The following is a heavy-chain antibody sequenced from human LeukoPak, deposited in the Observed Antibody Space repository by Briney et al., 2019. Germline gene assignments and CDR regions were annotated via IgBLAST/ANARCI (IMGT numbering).Heavy chain of an antibody. D-gene: IGHD3-22*01. V-gene: IGHV3-7*01. CDR3: AREKDDSSGYLDY. J-gene: IGHJ4*02. Sequence: GGSLRPSCAASGFTFSSYWMSWVRQAPGKGLEWVANIKQDGSEKYYVDSVKGRFTISRDNAKNSLYLQMNSLRAEDTAVYYCAREKDDSSGYLDYWGQGTLVTVSS. CDR1: GFTFSSYW. CDR2: IKQDGSEK.